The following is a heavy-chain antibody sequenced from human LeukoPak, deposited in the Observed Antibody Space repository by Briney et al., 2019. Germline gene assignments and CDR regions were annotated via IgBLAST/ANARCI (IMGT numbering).Heavy chain of an antibody. CDR2: IDWDDDK. CDR3: ARITRRDTGSSFFDW. CDR1: GFSLSTRGMC. J-gene: IGHJ4*02. Sequence: SGPALVKPTQTLTLTCTFSGFSLSTRGMCMNWIRQPPGKALEWLARIDWDDDKYYSTSLKTRLTISKDTSKNQVVLTMTNMDPVDTAVYYCARITRRDTGSSFFDWWGQGTLVTVSS. V-gene: IGHV2-70*11. D-gene: IGHD1-1*01.